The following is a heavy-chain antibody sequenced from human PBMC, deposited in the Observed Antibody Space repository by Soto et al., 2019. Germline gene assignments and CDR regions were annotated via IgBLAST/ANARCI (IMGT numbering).Heavy chain of an antibody. CDR3: ARDPPYCSGGSCYHDLYYYGMYV. CDR2: IIPIFGTA. J-gene: IGHJ6*02. Sequence: ASVKVSCKASGGTFSSYAISWVRQAPGQGLEWMGGIIPIFGTANYAQKFQGRVTITADESTSTAYMELSSLRSEDTAVYYCARDPPYCSGGSCYHDLYYYGMYVRGQGTTVTVSS. D-gene: IGHD2-15*01. V-gene: IGHV1-69*13. CDR1: GGTFSSYA.